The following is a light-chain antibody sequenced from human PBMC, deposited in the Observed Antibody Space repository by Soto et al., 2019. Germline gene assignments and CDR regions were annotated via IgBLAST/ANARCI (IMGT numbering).Light chain of an antibody. CDR2: DVS. CDR1: LAVRDNF. V-gene: IGKV3-20*01. CDR3: HQYHSSPT. J-gene: IGKJ1*01. Sequence: PGHMATRTCRVSLAVRDNFLAWYQQKPGQTPRVLIYDVSTRATGVPDRFRGSGSATDFTLTISRLQPGDSAVYFCHQYHSSPTFGQGTKVEI.